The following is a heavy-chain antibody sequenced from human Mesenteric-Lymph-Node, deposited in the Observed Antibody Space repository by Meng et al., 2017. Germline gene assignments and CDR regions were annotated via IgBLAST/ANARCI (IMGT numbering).Heavy chain of an antibody. V-gene: IGHV1-3*04. CDR2: INTGNGNT. CDR3: AREGFSGSALNPFAHFDY. J-gene: IGHJ4*02. D-gene: IGHD6-19*01. Sequence: ASVKVSCKASGYTFTNYAIHWVRQAPGQRLEWMGWINTGNGNTGYSQKFQGRVTITRDTSASTASMELSSLTSEDTAVYYCAREGFSGSALNPFAHFDYWGQGTLVTVSS. CDR1: GYTFTNYA.